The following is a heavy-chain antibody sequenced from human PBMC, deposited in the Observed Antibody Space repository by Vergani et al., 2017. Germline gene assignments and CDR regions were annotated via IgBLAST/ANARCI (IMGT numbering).Heavy chain of an antibody. CDR2: IYNSGNG. CDR1: GDSIISRSYY. J-gene: IGHJ2*01. D-gene: IGHD3-16*01. Sequence: QMQLQESGPGLVKASETLSLTCTVSGDSIISRSYYWGWIRQPPGKGLEWIGSIYNSGNGDSSSSLKSRVTISADTSKNQFSLSLTSVHAADTAVYYGASGKYYSASTSHFRGRYLDVWGRGTLVTVPS. CDR3: ASGKYYSASTSHFRGRYLDV. V-gene: IGHV4-39*01.